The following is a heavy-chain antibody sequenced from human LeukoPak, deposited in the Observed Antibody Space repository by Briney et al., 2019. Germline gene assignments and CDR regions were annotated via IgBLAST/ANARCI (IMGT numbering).Heavy chain of an antibody. J-gene: IGHJ5*02. Sequence: SETLSLTCTVSGGSISSYYWSWIRQPPGKGLEWIGSIYYSGSTYYNPSLKSRVTISVDTSKNQFSLKLSSVTAADTAVYCARADPNASGYFYRFNWFDPWGQGTLVTVSS. V-gene: IGHV4-59*01. D-gene: IGHD3-10*01. CDR3: RADPNASGYFYRFNWFDP. CDR1: GGSISSYY. CDR2: IYYSGST.